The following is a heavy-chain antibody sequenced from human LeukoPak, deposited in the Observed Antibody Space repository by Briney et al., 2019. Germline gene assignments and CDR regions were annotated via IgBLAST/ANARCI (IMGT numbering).Heavy chain of an antibody. J-gene: IGHJ4*02. CDR2: IYYSGST. CDR3: ARDLGRWSHYFDY. CDR1: GGSISSYY. D-gene: IGHD4-23*01. V-gene: IGHV4-59*12. Sequence: SETLSLTCTVSGGSISSYYWSWIRQSPGKGLDWIGYIYYSGSTYYNPSLKSRVTISVDTSKNQFSLKLSSVTAADTAVYYCARDLGRWSHYFDYWGQGTLVTVSS.